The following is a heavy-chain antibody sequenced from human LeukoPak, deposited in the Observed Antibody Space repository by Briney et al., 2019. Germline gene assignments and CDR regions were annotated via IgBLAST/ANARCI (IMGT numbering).Heavy chain of an antibody. V-gene: IGHV4-4*07. CDR1: GGSISSYY. Sequence: SETLSLTCTVSGGSISSYYWSWIRQPAGKGLEWIGRIYTSGSTNYNPSLKSRVTMSVDTSKNQFSLKLSSVTAADTAVYYCAREPSSSLYYYYYYYMDVWSKGTTVTVSS. CDR2: IYTSGST. CDR3: AREPSSSLYYYYYYYMDV. D-gene: IGHD6-6*01. J-gene: IGHJ6*03.